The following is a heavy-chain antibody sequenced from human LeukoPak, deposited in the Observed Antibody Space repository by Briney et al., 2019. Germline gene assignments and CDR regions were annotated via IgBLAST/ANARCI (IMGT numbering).Heavy chain of an antibody. CDR1: GDSISSYY. D-gene: IGHD6-19*01. CDR3: ARHEEGSGWYRSFIDL. CDR2: ISTRGTT. J-gene: IGHJ2*01. Sequence: PSETLSLTCTVSGDSISSYYCSCFRQPPGKGLEWIGYISTRGTTDYSTSLKTRATISEDTSRNQFSLNLSSVTAADTAVYYCARHEEGSGWYRSFIDLWGRGTLVIVSS. V-gene: IGHV4-4*09.